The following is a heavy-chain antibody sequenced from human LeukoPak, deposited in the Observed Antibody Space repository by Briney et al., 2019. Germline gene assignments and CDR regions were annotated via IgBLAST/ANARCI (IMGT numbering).Heavy chain of an antibody. CDR1: GFTFSSYS. V-gene: IGHV3-21*01. CDR3: ASESYDSSGYYIS. J-gene: IGHJ4*02. Sequence: GGSLGLSCAASGFTFSSYSMNWVRQAPGKGLEWVSSISSSSSYIYYADSVKGRFTISRDNAKNSLYLQMNSLRAEDTAVYYCASESYDSSGYYISWGQGTLVTVSS. CDR2: ISSSSSYI. D-gene: IGHD3-22*01.